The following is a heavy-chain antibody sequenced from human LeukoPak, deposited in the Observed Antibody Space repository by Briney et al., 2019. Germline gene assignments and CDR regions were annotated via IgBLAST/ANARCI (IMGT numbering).Heavy chain of an antibody. J-gene: IGHJ3*02. CDR2: IWYDGSNK. D-gene: IGHD3-10*01. CDR1: GFSFSNYN. CDR3: ARETRLPWFGELGAFDI. Sequence: GGSLRLSCIASGFSFSNYNINWVRQAPGKGLEWVAVIWYDGSNKYYADSVKGRFTISRDNSKNTLYLQMNSLRAEDTAVYYCARETRLPWFGELGAFDIWGQGTMVTVSS. V-gene: IGHV3-33*08.